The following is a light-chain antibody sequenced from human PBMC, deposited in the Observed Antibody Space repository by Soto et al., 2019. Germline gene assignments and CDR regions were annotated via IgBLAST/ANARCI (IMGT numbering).Light chain of an antibody. CDR3: AAWDDSLSGSSYV. CDR1: SSNIGSNY. J-gene: IGLJ1*01. Sequence: QSLLTQPPSASGTPGQRVTISCSGSSSNIGSNYVYWYQQLPGTAPKLLIYRNNQRPSGVPDRFSGSKSGTSASLAISGLRSEDEADYYCAAWDDSLSGSSYVFGTGTKVTVL. V-gene: IGLV1-47*01. CDR2: RNN.